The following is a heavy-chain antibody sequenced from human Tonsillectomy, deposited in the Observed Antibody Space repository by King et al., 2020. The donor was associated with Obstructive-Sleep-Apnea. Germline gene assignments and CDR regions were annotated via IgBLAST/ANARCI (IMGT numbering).Heavy chain of an antibody. Sequence: VQLVESGGGLVQPGGSLRLSCAASELIVSSTYMSWVRQSPGEGLEWVSGIYSGGNTYYADSVKGRFTISRDNSKNTLYLQMNSLRAEDTAVYYCARGGGGSYDYWGQGTLVTVSS. J-gene: IGHJ4*02. CDR3: ARGGGGSYDY. D-gene: IGHD1-26*01. V-gene: IGHV3-66*01. CDR1: ELIVSSTY. CDR2: IYSGGNT.